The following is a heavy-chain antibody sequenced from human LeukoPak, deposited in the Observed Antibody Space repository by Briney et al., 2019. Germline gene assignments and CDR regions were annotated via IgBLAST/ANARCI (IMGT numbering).Heavy chain of an antibody. CDR2: ISGSGLST. CDR1: GFTFSSYA. D-gene: IGHD6-19*01. V-gene: IGHV3-23*01. CDR3: AKSRVAVAAPRNWFDP. Sequence: GGSLRLSCAASGFTFSSYAMSWVRQAPGKGLEWVSTISGSGLSTYYADSVKGRLTISRDNSNNTLYLQMNSLRVEDTAVYYCAKSRVAVAAPRNWFDPWGQGTLVTVSS. J-gene: IGHJ5*02.